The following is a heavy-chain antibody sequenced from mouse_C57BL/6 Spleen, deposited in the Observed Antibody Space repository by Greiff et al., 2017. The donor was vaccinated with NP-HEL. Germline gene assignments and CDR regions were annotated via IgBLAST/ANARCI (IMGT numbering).Heavy chain of an antibody. Sequence: EVQLQQSGPELVKPGASVKISCKASGYTFTDYYMNWVKQSHGKSLEWIGDINPNNGGTSYNQKFKGKATLTVDKSSSTAYMELRSLTSEDSAVYYCASLHYYAMDYWGQGTSVTVSS. CDR2: INPNNGGT. J-gene: IGHJ4*01. CDR1: GYTFTDYY. CDR3: ASLHYYAMDY. V-gene: IGHV1-26*01.